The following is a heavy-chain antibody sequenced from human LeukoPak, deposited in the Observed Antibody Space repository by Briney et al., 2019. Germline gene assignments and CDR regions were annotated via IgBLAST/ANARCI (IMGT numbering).Heavy chain of an antibody. Sequence: GGSLRLSCAASGFTFSNYAMSWVRQAPGKGLEWVSGISGSGTSTYYADSVKGRFTISRDNSKNTLYLQMNSLRGEDTAVYYCARASSTSHYYYYGMDVWGQGTTVTVSS. CDR1: GFTFSNYA. D-gene: IGHD2-2*01. V-gene: IGHV3-23*01. J-gene: IGHJ6*02. CDR2: ISGSGTST. CDR3: ARASSTSHYYYYGMDV.